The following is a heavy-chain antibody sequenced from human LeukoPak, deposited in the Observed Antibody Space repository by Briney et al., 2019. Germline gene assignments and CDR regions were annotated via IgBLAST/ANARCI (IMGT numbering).Heavy chain of an antibody. J-gene: IGHJ6*03. D-gene: IGHD6-13*01. CDR3: ARGKDSSSWAYYYYYMDV. CDR1: GFIFSNYA. Sequence: GGSLRLSCATSGFIFSNYAVNWVRQAPGKGLEWVSIISGSGDTTYYADSVKGRFTISRDNSKNTLYLQMNSLRAEDTAVYYCARGKDSSSWAYYYYYMDVWGKGTTVTVSS. V-gene: IGHV3-23*01. CDR2: ISGSGDTT.